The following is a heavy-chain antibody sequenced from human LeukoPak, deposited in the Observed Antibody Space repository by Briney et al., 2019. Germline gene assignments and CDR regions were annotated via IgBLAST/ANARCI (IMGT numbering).Heavy chain of an antibody. CDR1: GYNFPIYW. V-gene: IGHV5-51*01. Sequence: GESLKISCEASGYNFPIYWIGWVRQMPGKGLEWMAIIYPDDSDTRYSPSFQGHVTISADKSISTAYLQWSSLKASDTAIYYCAKGGGSGNPVDSWGRGTLVIVSS. J-gene: IGHJ4*02. D-gene: IGHD1-26*01. CDR3: AKGGGSGNPVDS. CDR2: IYPDDSDT.